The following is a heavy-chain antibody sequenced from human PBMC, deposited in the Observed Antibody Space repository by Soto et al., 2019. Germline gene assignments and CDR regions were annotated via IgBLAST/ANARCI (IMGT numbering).Heavy chain of an antibody. J-gene: IGHJ6*02. V-gene: IGHV3-48*02. D-gene: IGHD1-26*01. CDR1: GFTFSSYS. Sequence: GGSLRLSCAASGFTFSSYSMNWVRQAPGKGLEWVSYISSGTSTIYYADSVKGRFTISRDNAKNSLFLQMNSLRDEDTAVYYCARVYKSKALSGSYSSYYYGMDVWGQGTTVTVSS. CDR3: ARVYKSKALSGSYSSYYYGMDV. CDR2: ISSGTSTI.